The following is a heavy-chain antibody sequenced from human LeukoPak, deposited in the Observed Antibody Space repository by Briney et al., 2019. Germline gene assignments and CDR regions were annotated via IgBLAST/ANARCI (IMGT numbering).Heavy chain of an antibody. Sequence: GESLRISCEASGYDFTTFWIGWVRQMPGRGLEWMGIIYPDDSDTRYSPSFQGQVTISADKSINTAFLQWSSLKASDSATDFCARLAPQPIVDAGIPREGPDYWGQGTLVTVSS. CDR3: ARLAPQPIVDAGIPREGPDY. V-gene: IGHV5-51*01. D-gene: IGHD3-16*02. CDR2: IYPDDSDT. J-gene: IGHJ4*02. CDR1: GYDFTTFW.